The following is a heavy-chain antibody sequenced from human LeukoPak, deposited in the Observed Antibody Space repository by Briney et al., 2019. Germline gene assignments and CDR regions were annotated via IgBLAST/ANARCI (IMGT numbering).Heavy chain of an antibody. CDR3: ARLAELSYVGATDHDNKDAFDI. CDR1: GYSFTSYW. J-gene: IGHJ3*02. V-gene: IGHV5-51*01. D-gene: IGHD1-26*01. CDR2: IYPGDSDT. Sequence: KNGESLKISCKGSGYSFTSYWIGWVRQMPGKGLEWMGIIYPGDSDTRYSPSFQGQVTISADKSISTAYLQWSSLKASDTAMYYCARLAELSYVGATDHDNKDAFDIWGQGTMVTVSS.